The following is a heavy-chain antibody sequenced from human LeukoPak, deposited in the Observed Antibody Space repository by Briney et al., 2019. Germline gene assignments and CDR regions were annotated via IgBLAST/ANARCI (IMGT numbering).Heavy chain of an antibody. CDR2: IYYSGST. Sequence: SETLSLTCTVSGGSISSYYWSWIRQPPGKGLEWIGYIYYSGSTNYNPSLKSRVTISVDTSKNQFSLKLSSVTAADTAVYYCASGDSGSYYDSSGSISYYFDYWGQGTLVTVSS. D-gene: IGHD3-22*01. J-gene: IGHJ4*02. CDR1: GGSISSYY. CDR3: ASGDSGSYYDSSGSISYYFDY. V-gene: IGHV4-59*01.